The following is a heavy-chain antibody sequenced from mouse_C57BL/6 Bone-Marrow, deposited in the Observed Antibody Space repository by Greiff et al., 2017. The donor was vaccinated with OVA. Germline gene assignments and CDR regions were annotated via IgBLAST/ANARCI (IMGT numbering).Heavy chain of an antibody. CDR3: AGGDYSNYLYYAMDY. V-gene: IGHV1-61*01. D-gene: IGHD2-5*01. CDR1: GYTFTSYW. J-gene: IGHJ4*01. Sequence: VQLQQPGAELVRPGSSVKLSCKASGYTFTSYWMDWVKQRPGQGLEWIGNIYPSDSETHYNQKFKDKATLTVDKSSSTAYMQLSSLTSEDDAVYYCAGGDYSNYLYYAMDYWGQGTSVTVSS. CDR2: IYPSDSET.